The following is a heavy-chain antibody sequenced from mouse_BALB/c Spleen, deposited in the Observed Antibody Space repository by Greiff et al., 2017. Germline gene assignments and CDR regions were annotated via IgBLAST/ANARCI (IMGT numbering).Heavy chain of an antibody. D-gene: IGHD4-1*01. CDR1: GFTFSSFG. CDR2: ISSGSSTI. CDR3: ARSSWDGYAMDY. Sequence: EVMLVESGGGLVQPGGSRKLSCAASGFTFSSFGMHWVRQAPEKGLEWVAYISSGSSTIYYADTVKGRFTISRDNPKNTLFLQMTSLRSEDTAMYYCARSSWDGYAMDYWGQGTSVTVSS. V-gene: IGHV5-17*02. J-gene: IGHJ4*01.